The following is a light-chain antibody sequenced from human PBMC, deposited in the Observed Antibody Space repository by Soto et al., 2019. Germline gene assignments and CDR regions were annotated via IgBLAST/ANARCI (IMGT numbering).Light chain of an antibody. V-gene: IGKV3-11*01. CDR2: DAS. J-gene: IGKJ4*01. Sequence: EIVLTQSPATLSLSSGERATLSCRASQSVSSYLAWFQQKPGQAPRLLIYDASNRATDIPARFSGSGSGTDFTLTISSLEPEDFAIYYCQQRRNWPLTFGGGTKVEIK. CDR3: QQRRNWPLT. CDR1: QSVSSY.